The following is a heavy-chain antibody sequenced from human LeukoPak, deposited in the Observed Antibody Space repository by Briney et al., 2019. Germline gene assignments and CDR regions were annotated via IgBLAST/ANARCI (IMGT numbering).Heavy chain of an antibody. CDR2: INTNTGNP. D-gene: IGHD2-8*01. CDR3: ARGGGYCTNGVCYKSWFDP. Sequence: ASVKVSCKASGYTFTSYAMNWVRQAPGQGLEWMGWINTNTGNPTYAQGFTGRFVFSFDTSVSTAYLQISSLKAEDTAVYYCARGGGYCTNGVCYKSWFDPWGQGTLVTVSS. V-gene: IGHV7-4-1*02. J-gene: IGHJ5*02. CDR1: GYTFTSYA.